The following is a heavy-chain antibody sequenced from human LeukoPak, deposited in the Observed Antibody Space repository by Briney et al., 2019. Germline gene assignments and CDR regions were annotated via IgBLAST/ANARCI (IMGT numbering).Heavy chain of an antibody. V-gene: IGHV4-39*07. CDR1: GGSISSSSYY. D-gene: IGHD4-17*01. CDR2: IYYSGST. CDR3: ARVDGTVTHFDY. Sequence: PSETLSLTCTVSGGSISSSSYYWGWIRQPPGKGLEWIGSIYYSGSTYYNPSLKSRVTISVDTSKNQFSLKLSSVTAADTAVYYCARVDGTVTHFDYWGQGTLVTVSS. J-gene: IGHJ4*02.